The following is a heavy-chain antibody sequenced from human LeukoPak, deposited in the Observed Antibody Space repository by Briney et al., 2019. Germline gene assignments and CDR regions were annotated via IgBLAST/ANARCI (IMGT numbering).Heavy chain of an antibody. CDR1: GYTFDGYY. D-gene: IGHD4-11*01. CDR3: ARWMTTVITPDY. Sequence: ASVKVSCKASGYTFDGYYLHWVRQAPGQGLEWMGWINPNSGGTNYAQKFQGRVTMTRDTSISTAYMELSRLRSDDTAVYYCARWMTTVITPDYWGQGTLVTVSS. CDR2: INPNSGGT. J-gene: IGHJ4*02. V-gene: IGHV1-2*02.